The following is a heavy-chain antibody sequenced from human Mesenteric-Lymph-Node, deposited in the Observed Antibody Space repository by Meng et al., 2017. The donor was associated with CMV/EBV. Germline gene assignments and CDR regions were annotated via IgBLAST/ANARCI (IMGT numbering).Heavy chain of an antibody. D-gene: IGHD2-2*03. CDR2: ISYDGSNK. J-gene: IGHJ4*02. CDR1: GFTFSSYA. Sequence: GESLKISCAASGFTFSSYAMHWVRQAPGKGLEWVAVISYDGSNKYYADSVKGRFTISRDNSRNTLYLQMNSLRAEDTAVYYCARGVGIVVVPAALYWGQGTLVTVSS. V-gene: IGHV3-30-3*01. CDR3: ARGVGIVVVPAALY.